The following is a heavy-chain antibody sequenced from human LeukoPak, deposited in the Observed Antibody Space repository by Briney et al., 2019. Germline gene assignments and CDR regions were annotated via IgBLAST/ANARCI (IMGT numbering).Heavy chain of an antibody. V-gene: IGHV3-20*04. CDR3: ARGWEAVAGFDY. CDR1: GFTFDDYG. D-gene: IGHD6-19*01. CDR2: INWNGGST. Sequence: GGSLRLSCAASGFTFDDYGMSWVRQAPGKGLEWVSGINWNGGSTGYADSVKGRLTISRDNAKNSLYLQMNSLRAEDTALYYCARGWEAVAGFDYWGQGTLVTVSS. J-gene: IGHJ4*02.